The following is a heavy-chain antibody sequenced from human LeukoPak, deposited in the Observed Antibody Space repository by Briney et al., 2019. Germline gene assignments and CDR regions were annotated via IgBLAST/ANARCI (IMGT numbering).Heavy chain of an antibody. CDR2: ISYDGSNK. Sequence: GSLRLSCAASGFTFSSYAMHWVRQAPGNGLEWVAVISYDGSNKYYADSVKGRFTISRDNSKNTLYLQMNSLRAEDTAVYYCARGLYSYGYIAGYWGQGTLVTVSS. D-gene: IGHD5-18*01. CDR3: ARGLYSYGYIAGY. V-gene: IGHV3-30*04. J-gene: IGHJ4*02. CDR1: GFTFSSYA.